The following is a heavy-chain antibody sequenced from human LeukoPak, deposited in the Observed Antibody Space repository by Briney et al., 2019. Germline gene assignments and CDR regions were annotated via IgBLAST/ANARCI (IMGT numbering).Heavy chain of an antibody. CDR2: VHHTGKV. CDR3: ARHLAAHNWFDP. J-gene: IGHJ5*02. Sequence: PSETLSLTCIVSGGFISSGDYYWAWIRQPPGWGLEWIGNVHHTGKVDYNPSLRSRVSMYVDRSKNQFSLKLTSVTAADTAIYYYARHLAAHNWFDPWGQGALVTISS. D-gene: IGHD6-25*01. V-gene: IGHV4-39*01. CDR1: GGFISSGDYY.